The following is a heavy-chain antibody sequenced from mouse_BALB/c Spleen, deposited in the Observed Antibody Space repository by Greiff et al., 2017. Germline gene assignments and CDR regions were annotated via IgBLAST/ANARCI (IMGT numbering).Heavy chain of an antibody. CDR2: INPSTGYT. CDR3: SRHKTARAKDAMDY. J-gene: IGHJ4*01. Sequence: VQLQQSGAELAKPGASVKMSCKASGYTFTSYWMHWVKQRPGQGLEWIGYINPSTGYTEYNQKFKDKATLTADKSSSTAYMQLSSLTSEDSAVYYCSRHKTARAKDAMDYWGQGTSVTVSS. CDR1: GYTFTSYW. D-gene: IGHD3-2*01. V-gene: IGHV1-7*01.